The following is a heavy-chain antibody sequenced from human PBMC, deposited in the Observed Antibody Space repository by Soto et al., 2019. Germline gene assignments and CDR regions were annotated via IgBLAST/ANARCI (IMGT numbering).Heavy chain of an antibody. CDR3: AKVATMRVVVNPDAFDI. D-gene: IGHD3-22*01. CDR1: GFTFSSYA. V-gene: IGHV3-23*01. Sequence: GGSLRLSCAASGFTFSSYAMSWVRQAPGKGLEWVSAISGSGCSTYYADSVKGRFTISRDNSKNTLYLHMNSLRAEAAAVYYCAKVATMRVVVNPDAFDIWGQGTMVTVSS. J-gene: IGHJ3*02. CDR2: ISGSGCST.